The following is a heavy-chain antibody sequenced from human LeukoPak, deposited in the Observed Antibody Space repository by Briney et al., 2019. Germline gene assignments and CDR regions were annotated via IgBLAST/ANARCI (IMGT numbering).Heavy chain of an antibody. CDR2: ISAYNGNT. J-gene: IGHJ6*02. D-gene: IGHD6-13*01. V-gene: IGHV1-18*01. CDR3: ARVYSSSFRYYYGMDV. Sequence: ASVKVSCKASGYTFTSYGISWVRQAPGQGLEWMGWISAYNGNTNYAQKLQGRVTMTTDTSTGTAYMELRSLRSDDTAVYYCARVYSSSFRYYYGMDVWGQGTTVTVSS. CDR1: GYTFTSYG.